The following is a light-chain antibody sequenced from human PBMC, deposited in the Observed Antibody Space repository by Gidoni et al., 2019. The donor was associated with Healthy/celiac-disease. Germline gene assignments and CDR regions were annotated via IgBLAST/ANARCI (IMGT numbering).Light chain of an antibody. Sequence: DFHLTQPPSTLSASVGDRVTITCRASQSISSWLAWYQQKPGKAPKLLIYKASSLESGVPSRFSGSGSGTEFTLTISSLQPDDFATYYCQQYNSYPYTFGQXTKLEIK. V-gene: IGKV1-5*03. CDR1: QSISSW. CDR3: QQYNSYPYT. CDR2: KAS. J-gene: IGKJ2*01.